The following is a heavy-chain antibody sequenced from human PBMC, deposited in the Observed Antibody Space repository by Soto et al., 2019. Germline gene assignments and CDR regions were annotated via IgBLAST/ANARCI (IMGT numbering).Heavy chain of an antibody. CDR1: GFTFSNYA. Sequence: GGSLRLSCAVSGFTFSNYAMTWVRQAPGKGLEWVSAIGSSGVTTTIYYADSVKGRFTISRDNAKNSLYLQMNSLRADDTAVYYCARGGYCSSTSCSLFDYWGQGTLVTVSS. CDR3: ARGGYCSSTSCSLFDY. V-gene: IGHV3-21*01. D-gene: IGHD2-2*03. J-gene: IGHJ4*02. CDR2: IGSSGVTTTI.